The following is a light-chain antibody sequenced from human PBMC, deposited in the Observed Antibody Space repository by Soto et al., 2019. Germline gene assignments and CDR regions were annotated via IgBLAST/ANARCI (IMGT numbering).Light chain of an antibody. CDR1: QNISGW. V-gene: IGKV1-5*01. J-gene: IGKJ2*01. CDR2: YDS. CDR3: QQYYCSSPT. Sequence: DIQMTQSPSNLSASVGDGVTITCRARQNISGWLAWYQQRPGKAPKFQIYYDSSLETVVPSRFSGSASGTEFTLTIRSLQPDYFATYYCQQYYCSSPTFAQGTKLEIK.